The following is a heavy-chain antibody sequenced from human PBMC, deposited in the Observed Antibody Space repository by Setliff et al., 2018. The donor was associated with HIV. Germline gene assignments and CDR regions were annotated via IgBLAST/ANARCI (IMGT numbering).Heavy chain of an antibody. D-gene: IGHD2-21*02. CDR2: IVPILGIA. J-gene: IGHJ3*01. CDR3: ASAYCGGDCYSVGDAFDV. CDR1: GGTFSSYA. Sequence: SVKVSCKASGGTFSSYAISWVRQAPGQGLEWMGGIVPILGIANYAQKFQGRVTITTDESTSTAYMELSSLRSEDTAVYYCASAYCGGDCYSVGDAFDVWGQGTMVTVSS. V-gene: IGHV1-69*10.